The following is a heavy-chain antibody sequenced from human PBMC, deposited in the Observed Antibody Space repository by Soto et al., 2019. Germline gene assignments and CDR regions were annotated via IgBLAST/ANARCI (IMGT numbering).Heavy chain of an antibody. CDR3: AKVPRGYLTTYYFDY. CDR1: GFTFNAYA. J-gene: IGHJ4*02. V-gene: IGHV3-23*01. D-gene: IGHD5-18*01. Sequence: PGGSLRLSCAASGFTFNAYAMNWVRQAPGKGLEWVSFIGGSGSSTYYTDSVKGRFTISRDNSKNTLSLQMDSLRADDTAVYYCAKVPRGYLTTYYFDYGGQGALVTVSS. CDR2: IGGSGSST.